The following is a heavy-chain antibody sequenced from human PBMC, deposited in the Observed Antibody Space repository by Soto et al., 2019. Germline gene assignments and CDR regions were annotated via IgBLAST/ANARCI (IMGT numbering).Heavy chain of an antibody. CDR2: IYYSGST. D-gene: IGHD4-17*01. V-gene: IGHV4-30-4*01. CDR1: GGSISSGDYY. Sequence: QVQLQESGPGLVKPSQTLSLTCTVSGGSISSGDYYWSWIRQPPGKGLEWIGYIYYSGSTYYNPSLKSRVTISVDTSKIQFSLKLSSVTAADTAVYYCTTTVGGARPSYGMDVWGQGTTVTVSS. J-gene: IGHJ6*02. CDR3: TTTVGGARPSYGMDV.